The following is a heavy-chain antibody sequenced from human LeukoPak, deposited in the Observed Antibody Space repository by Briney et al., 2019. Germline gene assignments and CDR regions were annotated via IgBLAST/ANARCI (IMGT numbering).Heavy chain of an antibody. CDR1: GGTFSSYA. CDR2: IIPIFGTA. CDR3: ARSGYSSSWSWYYFDY. J-gene: IGHJ4*02. V-gene: IGHV1-69*13. D-gene: IGHD6-13*01. Sequence: SVKVSCKASGGTFSSYAISWVRHAPGQGLEWMGGIIPIFGTANYAQKFQGRVTITADESTSTAYMELSSLRSEDTAVYYCARSGYSSSWSWYYFDYWGQGTLVTVSS.